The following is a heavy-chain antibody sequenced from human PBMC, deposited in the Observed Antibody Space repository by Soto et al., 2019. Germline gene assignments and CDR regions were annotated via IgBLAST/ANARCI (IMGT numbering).Heavy chain of an antibody. CDR3: ARDPLNKAARDGMDV. Sequence: ASVKVSCKASGYTFTGYYMHWVRQAPGQGLEWMGWINPNSGGTNYAQKFQGWVTMTRDTSISTAYMELSRLRSDDTAVYYCARDPLNKAARDGMDVWGQGTTVTGSS. D-gene: IGHD6-25*01. J-gene: IGHJ6*02. CDR1: GYTFTGYY. CDR2: INPNSGGT. V-gene: IGHV1-2*04.